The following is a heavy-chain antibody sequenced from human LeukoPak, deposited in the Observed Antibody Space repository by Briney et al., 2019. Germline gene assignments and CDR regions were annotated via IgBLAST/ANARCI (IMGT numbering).Heavy chain of an antibody. V-gene: IGHV4-31*03. Sequence: SETLSLTCTVSGGSISSGGYYWSWIRQHPGKGLEWIGYIYSSGSTYYNPSLKSRVTISVDTSKNQFSLKLSSVTAADTAVYYCARGRGANSYYDILTGYYMRPNWFDPWGQGTLVTVSS. CDR2: IYSSGST. CDR1: GGSISSGGYY. CDR3: ARGRGANSYYDILTGYYMRPNWFDP. J-gene: IGHJ5*02. D-gene: IGHD3-9*01.